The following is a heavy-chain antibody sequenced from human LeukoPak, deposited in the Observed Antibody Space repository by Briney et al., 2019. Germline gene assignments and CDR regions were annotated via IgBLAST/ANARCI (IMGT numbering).Heavy chain of an antibody. J-gene: IGHJ5*02. V-gene: IGHV1-18*01. CDR2: ISTYNGDT. Sequence: GSSVKVSCKASGGTFSSYAISWVRQAPGQGLEWMGWISTYNGDTNYAQKFQGRVTMTTDTSTNTAYIELRSLTSDDTAAYYCAREWWGYDVLTGDNWFDPWGQGTLVIVSS. D-gene: IGHD3-9*01. CDR3: AREWWGYDVLTGDNWFDP. CDR1: GGTFSSYA.